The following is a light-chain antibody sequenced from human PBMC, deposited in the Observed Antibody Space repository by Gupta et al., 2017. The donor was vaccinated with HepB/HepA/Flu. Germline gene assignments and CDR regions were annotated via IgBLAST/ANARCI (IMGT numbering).Light chain of an antibody. CDR3: AAWDDSLNGWV. J-gene: IGLJ3*02. CDR1: SSNIGSNT. Sequence: SVLTQPPPASGTPGQRATISCSGSSSNIGSNTVNWYQQLPGTAPKLLIYSNNQRPSGVPDRFSGSKSGTSASLAISGLQSEDEADYYCAAWDDSLNGWVFGGGTKLTVL. V-gene: IGLV1-44*01. CDR2: SNN.